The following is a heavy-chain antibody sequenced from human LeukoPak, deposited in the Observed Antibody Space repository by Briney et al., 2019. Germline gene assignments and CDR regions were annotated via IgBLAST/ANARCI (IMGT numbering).Heavy chain of an antibody. J-gene: IGHJ4*02. CDR3: AHIVNAAAGTLGFDY. CDR2: IYWDDYK. CDR1: GFSLSTSGVG. V-gene: IGHV2-5*02. Sequence: SGPTLVKPTHTLTLTCTFSGFSLSTSGVGVGWIRQPPGKALEWLALIYWDDYKRYSPSLKSRLTITKDTSKNQVVLTMTNIEPVDTATYYGAHIVNAAAGTLGFDYWGQGTLVTVSS. D-gene: IGHD6-13*01.